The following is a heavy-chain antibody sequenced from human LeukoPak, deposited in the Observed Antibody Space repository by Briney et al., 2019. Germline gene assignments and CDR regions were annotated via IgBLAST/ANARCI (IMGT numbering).Heavy chain of an antibody. CDR1: GGSIRSRHY. CDR2: VFYNGTT. CDR3: ARDYSSDWYAL. V-gene: IGHV4-59*11. D-gene: IGHD6-19*01. Sequence: SETLSLTCTVSGGSIRSRHYWSWIRQPPGKRLEWIGYVFYNGTTNYNPSLKSRVTISLDTPKNQFSLKLSSVTAADTAIYYCARDYSSDWYALWGQGTLVTVSS. J-gene: IGHJ4*02.